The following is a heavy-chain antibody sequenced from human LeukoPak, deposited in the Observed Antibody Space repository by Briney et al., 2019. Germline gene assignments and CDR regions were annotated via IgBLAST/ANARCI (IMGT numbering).Heavy chain of an antibody. CDR2: IWYDGSNK. CDR1: GFTFSSYG. J-gene: IGHJ5*02. Sequence: GGSLRLSCAASGFTFSSYGMHWVRQAPGKGLEWVAVIWYDGSNKYYADSVKGRFTISRDNSKNTLYLQMNRLRAEDTAVYYCARYHEQWLEGNWFDPWGQGTLVTVSS. V-gene: IGHV3-33*01. D-gene: IGHD6-19*01. CDR3: ARYHEQWLEGNWFDP.